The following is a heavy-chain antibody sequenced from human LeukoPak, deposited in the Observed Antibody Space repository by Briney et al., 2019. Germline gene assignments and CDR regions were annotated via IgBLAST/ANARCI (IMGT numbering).Heavy chain of an antibody. Sequence: ASVKVSCKVSGYTLTELSMHWVRQAPGKGLEWMGGFDPEDGETVYAQKFQGRVTMTEDTSTDTAYMELSSLRSEDTAVYYCATDLTLDYYGSGSYRDYWGQGTLVTVSS. CDR3: ATDLTLDYYGSGSYRDY. J-gene: IGHJ4*02. D-gene: IGHD3-10*01. CDR1: GYTLTELS. V-gene: IGHV1-24*01. CDR2: FDPEDGET.